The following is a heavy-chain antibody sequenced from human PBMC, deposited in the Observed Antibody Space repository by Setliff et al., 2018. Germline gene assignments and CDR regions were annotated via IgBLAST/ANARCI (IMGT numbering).Heavy chain of an antibody. CDR3: ARSSDSGYYHQRDAFDI. Sequence: AASVKVSCKASGYTFNSYGINWLRQAPGQGLEWLGWISPYNGNTKYAQTVQDRITMATDTSTRTSYMELSSLRSGDTAVYFCARSSDSGYYHQRDAFDIWGQGTRVTVSS. CDR1: GYTFNSYG. J-gene: IGHJ3*02. CDR2: ISPYNGNT. D-gene: IGHD3-22*01. V-gene: IGHV1-18*01.